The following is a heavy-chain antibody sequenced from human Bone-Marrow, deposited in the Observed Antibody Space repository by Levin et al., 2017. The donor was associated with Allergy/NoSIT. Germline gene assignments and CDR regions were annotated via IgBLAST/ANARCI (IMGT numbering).Heavy chain of an antibody. CDR2: IGTVGDT. Sequence: PGGSLRLSCAASGFTFSNYDIHWVRQATGKGLEWVSVIGTVGDTYYPASVKGRFTISRENAKNSSYLQMNSLRTGDTAVYYCALSTPGDDYGEDVWGQGTTVTVSS. CDR3: ALSTPGDDYGEDV. J-gene: IGHJ6*02. D-gene: IGHD2/OR15-2a*01. CDR1: GFTFSNYD. V-gene: IGHV3-13*01.